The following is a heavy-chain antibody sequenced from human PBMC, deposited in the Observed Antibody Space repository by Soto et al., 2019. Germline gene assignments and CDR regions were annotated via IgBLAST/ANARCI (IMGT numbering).Heavy chain of an antibody. J-gene: IGHJ4*02. CDR2: VCGGGVTT. D-gene: IGHD5-18*01. V-gene: IGHV3-23*01. CDR3: ATRGNSGDSCHGYCPKGYGTPDFFDY. CDR1: GFTCNIYA. Sequence: EVQLFESGGGLIQPGWSLRLSCAASGFTCNIYAMIWVRRPPGKGLEWVSGVCGGGVTTYYADSVTGRFTISRDNSKTTVFLQMNSLRAEDTAVYYCATRGNSGDSCHGYCPKGYGTPDFFDYWGQGILVTVSS.